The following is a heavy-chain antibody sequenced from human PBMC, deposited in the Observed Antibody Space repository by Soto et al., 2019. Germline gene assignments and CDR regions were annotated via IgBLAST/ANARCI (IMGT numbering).Heavy chain of an antibody. D-gene: IGHD5-18*01. V-gene: IGHV3-48*01. CDR1: GFTFSSYS. CDR2: ISSSSSTI. J-gene: IGHJ4*02. CDR3: VAYSYGRVDY. Sequence: GGSLRLSCAASGFTFSSYSMNWVRQAPGKGLEWVSYISSSSSTIYYADSVKGRFTISRDNAKNSLYLQMNSLRAEDTAAYYCVAYSYGRVDYWGQGTLVTVSS.